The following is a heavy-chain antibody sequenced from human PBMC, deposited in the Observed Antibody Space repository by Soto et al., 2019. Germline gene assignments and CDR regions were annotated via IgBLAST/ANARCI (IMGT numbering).Heavy chain of an antibody. CDR2: INHSGST. CDR1: GGSFSGYY. D-gene: IGHD5-12*01. Sequence: SETLSLTCAVYGGSFSGYYWSWIRQPPGKGLEWIGEINHSGSTNYNPSLKSRVTISVDTSKNQFSLKLSSVTAADTAVYYCARAQGYSGYDREYWGQGTLVTVSS. V-gene: IGHV4-34*01. CDR3: ARAQGYSGYDREY. J-gene: IGHJ4*02.